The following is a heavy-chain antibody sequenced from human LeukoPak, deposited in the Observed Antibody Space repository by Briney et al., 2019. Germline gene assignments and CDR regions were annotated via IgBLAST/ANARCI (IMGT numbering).Heavy chain of an antibody. D-gene: IGHD3-10*01. J-gene: IGHJ6*03. Sequence: SETLSLTCTVSGGSISSGSYYWSWIRQPAGKGLEWIGRIYTSGSTNYNPSLKSRVTISVDTSKDQFSLKLSSVTAADTAVYYCARGGFGELSHSYYMDVWGKGTTVTVSS. V-gene: IGHV4-61*02. CDR3: ARGGFGELSHSYYMDV. CDR2: IYTSGST. CDR1: GGSISSGSYY.